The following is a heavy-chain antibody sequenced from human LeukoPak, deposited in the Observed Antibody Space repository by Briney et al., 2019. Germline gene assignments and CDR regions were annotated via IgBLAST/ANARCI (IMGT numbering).Heavy chain of an antibody. CDR1: GYTFTSYD. V-gene: IGHV1-8*01. CDR3: ARDRDYCSGGSCPIDY. J-gene: IGHJ4*02. Sequence: ASVKVSCKASGYTFTSYDINWVRQATGQGLEWMGWMNPNSGNTGYAQKFQGRVTMTRNTSISTAYMELSSLRSEDTAVYYCARDRDYCSGGSCPIDYWGQGTLVTVSS. D-gene: IGHD2-15*01. CDR2: MNPNSGNT.